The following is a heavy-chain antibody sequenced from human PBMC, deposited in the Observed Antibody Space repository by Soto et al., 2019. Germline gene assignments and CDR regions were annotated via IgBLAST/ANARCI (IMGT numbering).Heavy chain of an antibody. D-gene: IGHD3-22*01. J-gene: IGHJ4*02. CDR1: GYTFTSYG. V-gene: IGHV1-18*01. CDR3: ARGKRMYYYDSSGYVYFDY. Sequence: QVQLVQSGAEVKKPGASVKVSCKASGYTFTSYGISWVRPAPGQGLEWMGWISAYNGNTNYAQKLQGRVTMTTDTSTSTAYMELRSLRSDDTAVYYCARGKRMYYYDSSGYVYFDYWGQGTLVTVSS. CDR2: ISAYNGNT.